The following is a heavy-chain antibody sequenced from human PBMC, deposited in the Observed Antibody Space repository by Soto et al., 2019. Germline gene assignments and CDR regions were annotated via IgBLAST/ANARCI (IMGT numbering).Heavy chain of an antibody. CDR3: ASGASRWSPYYGDS. V-gene: IGHV1-69*01. Sequence: QAQVVQSGAEVRKPGSSVKLSCKASEGTFNSYAIAWVRQAPGQGLEWMGGIIPYYNTLNYAQKFQDRVTSTADDSTNTVYMERSSMRSDDTAVYFCASGASRWSPYYGDSLAQCTLVTVSS. D-gene: IGHD6-13*01. CDR1: EGTFNSYA. CDR2: IIPYYNTL. J-gene: IGHJ4*02.